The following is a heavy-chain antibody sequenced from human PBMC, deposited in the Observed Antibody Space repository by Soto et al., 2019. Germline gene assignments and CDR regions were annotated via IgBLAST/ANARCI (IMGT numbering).Heavy chain of an antibody. J-gene: IGHJ6*02. V-gene: IGHV3-30*18. D-gene: IGHD3-22*01. CDR2: ISKDGNDK. Sequence: LRLSCVASGFTFSTYGLHWVRQAPGKGLEWVAVISKDGNDKKYSDAVKGRFTVSRDDSKNTLYLQLNSLRTEDTAVYFCAKDIDGSGSFQHYFSYSMDAWGQGTTVTVSS. CDR1: GFTFSTYG. CDR3: AKDIDGSGSFQHYFSYSMDA.